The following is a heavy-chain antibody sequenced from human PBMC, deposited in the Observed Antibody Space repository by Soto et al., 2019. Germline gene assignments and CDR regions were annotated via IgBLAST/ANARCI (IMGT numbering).Heavy chain of an antibody. D-gene: IGHD1-26*01. CDR3: ARGSGTYRYFDY. Sequence: GGSLRLSCGASGFTFSDHYMDWVRQAPGKGLEWVGRTSNNANTYTTKYAASVKDRFTVSRDDSKNSLYLQMNSLKTEDTAVYYCARGSGTYRYFDYWGQGALVTVSS. CDR2: TSNNANTYTT. CDR1: GFTFSDHY. V-gene: IGHV3-72*01. J-gene: IGHJ4*02.